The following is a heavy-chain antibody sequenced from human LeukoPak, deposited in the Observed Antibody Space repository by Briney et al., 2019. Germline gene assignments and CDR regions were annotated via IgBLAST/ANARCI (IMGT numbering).Heavy chain of an antibody. CDR3: ATRNNFEY. Sequence: GGSLRLSCTVSGFTSFSGHWMNWVRPAPGKGLEWVANIRFDGSEIGYGDSVEGRFIISRDNSKNSLYLQMNSLRAEDTAVYYCATRNNFEYWGQGTLVTVSS. V-gene: IGHV3-7*01. J-gene: IGHJ4*02. CDR1: GFTSFSGHW. CDR2: IRFDGSEI.